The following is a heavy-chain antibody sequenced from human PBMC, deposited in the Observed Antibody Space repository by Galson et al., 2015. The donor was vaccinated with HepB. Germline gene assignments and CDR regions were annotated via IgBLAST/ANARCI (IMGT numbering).Heavy chain of an antibody. CDR3: AGLWGYGSGSYYMDV. Sequence: SLRLSCAASGFTFSDYYMSWIRQAPGKGLEWVSYISSSGNTIYYADSVKGRFTISRDNAKNSLYLQMNSLRAEDTAVYYCAGLWGYGSGSYYMDVWGKGTTVTVSS. CDR2: ISSSGNTI. J-gene: IGHJ6*03. V-gene: IGHV3-11*01. CDR1: GFTFSDYY. D-gene: IGHD3-10*01.